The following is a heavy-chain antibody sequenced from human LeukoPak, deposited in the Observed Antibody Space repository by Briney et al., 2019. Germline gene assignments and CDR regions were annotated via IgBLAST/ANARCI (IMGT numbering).Heavy chain of an antibody. J-gene: IGHJ4*02. CDR1: GFTFSSYA. Sequence: RSGRSLRLSCAASGFTFSSYAMHWVRQAPGKGMEWVAVISYDGSNKYYADSVKGRFTTSRDNSKNTRYLQMNSLRAEDTAVYYCAREDSSSFDYWGQGTLVTVSS. CDR3: AREDSSSFDY. CDR2: ISYDGSNK. V-gene: IGHV3-30-3*01. D-gene: IGHD6-6*01.